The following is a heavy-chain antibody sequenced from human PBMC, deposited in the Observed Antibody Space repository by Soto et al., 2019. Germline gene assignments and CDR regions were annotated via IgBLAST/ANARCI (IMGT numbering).Heavy chain of an antibody. CDR2: MNANSGNT. CDR3: ARVFANCGGDCYPFDS. CDR1: GYTFTSYD. V-gene: IGHV1-8*01. J-gene: IGHJ5*01. Sequence: GASVKVSCKASGYTFTSYDINWVRQATGQGLEWMGWMNANSGNTGYAQKFQGRVTMTRDTSMSTAYMELRSLRSDDTAVYYCARVFANCGGDCYPFDSWGPGTLVNVSS. D-gene: IGHD2-21*02.